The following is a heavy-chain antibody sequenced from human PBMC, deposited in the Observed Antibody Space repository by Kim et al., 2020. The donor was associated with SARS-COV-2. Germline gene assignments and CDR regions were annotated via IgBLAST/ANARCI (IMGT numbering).Heavy chain of an antibody. J-gene: IGHJ5*01. CDR1: GYTFTSYD. V-gene: IGHV1-8*01. CDR2: MNPNSGNT. Sequence: ASVKVSCKASGYTFTSYDINWVRQATGQGLEWMGWMNPNSGNTGYAQKFQGRVTMTRNTSISTAYMELSSLRSEDTAVYYCARGRVCTYFGVVSKTGGGFDPWGQGALVTVPS. CDR3: ARGRVCTYFGVVSKTGGGFDP. D-gene: IGHD3-3*01.